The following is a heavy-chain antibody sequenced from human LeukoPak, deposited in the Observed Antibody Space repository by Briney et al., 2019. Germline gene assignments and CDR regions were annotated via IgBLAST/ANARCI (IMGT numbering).Heavy chain of an antibody. CDR2: IIPILGIA. Sequence: GASVKVSCKASGGTFSSYAISWVRQAPGQGLEWMGRIIPILGIANYAQKFQGRVTITADKSTSTAYMELSSLRSEDTAVYYCAREGSSTSCLDYWGQGILVTVSS. J-gene: IGHJ4*02. V-gene: IGHV1-69*04. CDR3: AREGSSTSCLDY. D-gene: IGHD2-2*01. CDR1: GGTFSSYA.